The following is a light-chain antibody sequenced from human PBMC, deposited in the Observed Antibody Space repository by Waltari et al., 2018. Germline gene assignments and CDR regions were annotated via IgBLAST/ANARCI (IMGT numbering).Light chain of an antibody. CDR1: QSVSSY. Sequence: EIVLTQYTGTPSSSPGERANLSCTASQSVSSYLGWYQQRPGQAPSLRIFDVSKRATGTPAMFRGSGSGTDFTLTITSLEPEDFAVYYCQQRSSWPLTFSGGTKVEIK. CDR2: DVS. J-gene: IGKJ4*01. V-gene: IGKV3-11*01. CDR3: QQRSSWPLT.